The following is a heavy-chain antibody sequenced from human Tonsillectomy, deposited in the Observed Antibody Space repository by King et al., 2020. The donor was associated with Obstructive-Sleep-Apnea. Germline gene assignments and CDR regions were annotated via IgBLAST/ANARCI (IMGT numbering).Heavy chain of an antibody. CDR1: GFTFSSYG. J-gene: IGHJ6*02. Sequence: VQLVESGGGVVQPGRSLRLSCAASGFTFSSYGMHWVRQAPGKGLEWVAVIWYDGSNTYYADSVKGRFTISRDNSRNTLYLQMNSLRAEDTAVYYCAKPMYYDFLSGNYPWGMDVWGQGTTVTVSS. D-gene: IGHD3-3*01. V-gene: IGHV3-33*06. CDR2: IWYDGSNT. CDR3: AKPMYYDFLSGNYPWGMDV.